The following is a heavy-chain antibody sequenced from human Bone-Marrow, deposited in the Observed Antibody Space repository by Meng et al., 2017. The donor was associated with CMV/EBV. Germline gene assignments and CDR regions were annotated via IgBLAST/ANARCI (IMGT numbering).Heavy chain of an antibody. CDR3: ARDYGDYSPYYYYYGMDV. D-gene: IGHD4-17*01. CDR1: GYTFTSYY. CDR2: INPSGGSS. J-gene: IGHJ6*02. Sequence: ASVKVSCKASGYTFTSYYMHWARQAPGQGLEWMGIINPSGGSSSYAQKFQGRVTMTRDTSTSTVYMELSSLRSEDTAVYYCARDYGDYSPYYYYYGMDVWGQGTTVTVSS. V-gene: IGHV1-46*01.